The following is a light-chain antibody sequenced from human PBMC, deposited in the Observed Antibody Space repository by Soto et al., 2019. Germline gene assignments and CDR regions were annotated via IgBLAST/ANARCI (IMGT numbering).Light chain of an antibody. CDR2: PNSDGSH. V-gene: IGLV4-69*01. J-gene: IGLJ3*02. CDR1: SGHNSYA. CDR3: QTWSTDIRV. Sequence: QTVVTQPPSASASLGASVKLTCTLSSGHNSYAIAWHQQQPEKGPRYLMKPNSDGSHSKGDGIPDRFSGSSSGAERYLTISSLQSEDEADYYCQTWSTDIRVFGGGTKLTVL.